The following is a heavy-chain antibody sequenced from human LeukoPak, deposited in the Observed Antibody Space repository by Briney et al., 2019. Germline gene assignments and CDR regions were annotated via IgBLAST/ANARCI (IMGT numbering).Heavy chain of an antibody. J-gene: IGHJ4*02. CDR2: IYPGDSDT. V-gene: IGHV5-51*01. Sequence: GESLKISCKGSGYSFTSYWIGWVRQMPGKGLEWMGIIYPGDSDTRYSPSFQGQVTISADKSISTAYLQWSSLKASDTALYYCARRVGHDFWSGYYFDYWGQGTLVTVSS. CDR1: GYSFTSYW. CDR3: ARRVGHDFWSGYYFDY. D-gene: IGHD3-3*01.